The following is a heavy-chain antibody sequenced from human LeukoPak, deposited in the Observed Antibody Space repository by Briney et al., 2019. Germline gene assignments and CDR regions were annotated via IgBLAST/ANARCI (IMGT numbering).Heavy chain of an antibody. Sequence: GESLKISCKGSGYIFTSYWIGWVRRMPGKGLEWMGIIYPGDSDTRYSPSFQGQVTISADKSISTAYLQWSSLKASDTAMYYCARASGNHRSPFDYWGQGTLVTVSS. CDR1: GYIFTSYW. CDR3: ARASGNHRSPFDY. D-gene: IGHD1-14*01. J-gene: IGHJ4*02. CDR2: IYPGDSDT. V-gene: IGHV5-51*01.